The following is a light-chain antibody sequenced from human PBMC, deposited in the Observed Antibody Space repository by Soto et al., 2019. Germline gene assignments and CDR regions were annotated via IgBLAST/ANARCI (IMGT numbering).Light chain of an antibody. J-gene: IGKJ3*01. V-gene: IGKV3-20*01. CDR2: GAS. CDR3: QQYGSSPGGFT. Sequence: ELVLTQSPGTLSLSPGERATLSCRASQSVSSSYLAWYQQKPGQAPRLLIYGASNRATGIPDRFSGSGSGTDFTLTISRLEPEDFAVYYCQQYGSSPGGFTSGPGTKVDIK. CDR1: QSVSSSY.